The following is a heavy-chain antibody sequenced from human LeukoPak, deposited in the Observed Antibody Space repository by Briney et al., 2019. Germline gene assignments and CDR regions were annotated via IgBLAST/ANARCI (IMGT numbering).Heavy chain of an antibody. Sequence: GGSLRLSCAASGFTFSSYSMNWVRQAPGQGLEWVSSITSSSSDIYYADSLKGRFTISRDNAKNSLYLQMNSLRAEDTAVYYCARDPIRLQHPYDYWGQGTLVTVSS. CDR2: ITSSSSDI. V-gene: IGHV3-21*01. CDR1: GFTFSSYS. CDR3: ARDPIRLQHPYDY. D-gene: IGHD2-2*02. J-gene: IGHJ4*02.